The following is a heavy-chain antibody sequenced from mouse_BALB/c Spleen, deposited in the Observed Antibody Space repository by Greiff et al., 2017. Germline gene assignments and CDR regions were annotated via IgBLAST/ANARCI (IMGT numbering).Heavy chain of an antibody. J-gene: IGHJ1*01. Sequence: EVQGVESGGGLVQPGGSLKLSCAASGFTFSSYTMSWVRQTPEKRLEWVAYISNGGGSTYYPDTVKGRFTISRDNAKNTLYLQMSILKSEDTAMYYCARGGITPYCDVWGAGTTVTVSS. CDR1: GFTFSSYT. CDR3: ARGGITPYCDV. D-gene: IGHD2-4*01. V-gene: IGHV5-12-2*01. CDR2: ISNGGGST.